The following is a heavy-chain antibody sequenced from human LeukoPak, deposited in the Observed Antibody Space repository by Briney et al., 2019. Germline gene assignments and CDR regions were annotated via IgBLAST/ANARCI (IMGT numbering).Heavy chain of an antibody. D-gene: IGHD2-2*01. CDR2: IFYSGTT. CDR1: GGSISNGGYY. Sequence: SETLSLTCTVSGGSISNGGYYWIWIRQLPGKGLEWIGKIFYSGTTHYNPSLTSRVSISIDTSKNQFSLRLNSVTAADTAVYYCARFVVVPADHSDYHAMDVWGQGTAVTVSS. CDR3: ARFVVVPADHSDYHAMDV. V-gene: IGHV4-31*03. J-gene: IGHJ6*02.